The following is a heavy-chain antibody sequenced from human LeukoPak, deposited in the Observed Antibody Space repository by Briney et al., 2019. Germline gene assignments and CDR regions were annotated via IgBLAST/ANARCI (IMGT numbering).Heavy chain of an antibody. D-gene: IGHD6-6*01. V-gene: IGHV3-23*01. CDR3: TKRSIAHWYFDL. CDR2: ISGSGGST. Sequence: GGSLRLSCAASGFTFSSYAMSWVRQAPGKGLEWVSAISGSGGSTYYADSVKGRFTISRDNSKNTLYLQMNSLRAEDTAVYYCTKRSIAHWYFDLWGRGTLVTVSS. CDR1: GFTFSSYA. J-gene: IGHJ2*01.